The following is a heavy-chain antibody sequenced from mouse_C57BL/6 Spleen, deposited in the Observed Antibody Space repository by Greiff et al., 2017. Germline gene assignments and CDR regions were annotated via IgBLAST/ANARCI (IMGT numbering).Heavy chain of an antibody. CDR2: INPGSGGT. Sequence: QLKQSGAELVRPGTSVKVSCKASGYAFTNYLIERVKQRPGQGLEWIGVINPGSGGTNYNEKFKGKATLTADKSSSTAYMQLRSMTSEDAAVYFCARGTYSDAMDYWGQGTSVTVSS. D-gene: IGHD2-10*01. CDR3: ARGTYSDAMDY. J-gene: IGHJ4*01. CDR1: GYAFTNYL. V-gene: IGHV1-54*01.